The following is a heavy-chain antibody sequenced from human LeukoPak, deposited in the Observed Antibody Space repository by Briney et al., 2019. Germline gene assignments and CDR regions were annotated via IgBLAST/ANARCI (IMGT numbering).Heavy chain of an antibody. V-gene: IGHV3-15*01. J-gene: IGHJ4*02. CDR2: IKSKTDGGTT. Sequence: GGSLRLSCVASGFXFTHAWITWVRQAPGKGLEWVGHIKSKTDGGTTDYAAPVKGRFTISRDDSKNTLSLQMNSLKTEDTADYYCTTSLYYYGSGTKFAFDSWGQGTPVTVSS. CDR1: GFXFTHAW. D-gene: IGHD3-10*01. CDR3: TTSLYYYGSGTKFAFDS.